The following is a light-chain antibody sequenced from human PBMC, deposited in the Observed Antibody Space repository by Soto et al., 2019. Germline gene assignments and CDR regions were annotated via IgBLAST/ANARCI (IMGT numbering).Light chain of an antibody. Sequence: QSVLTQPPSVSAAPGQEVTISCSGSSSNIGNNYVSWYQHLPGTAPKLLIYDSNKRPSGIPDRFSGSKSGTSATLGITGLQTGDEADYYCGTWDSSLGVFVFGTGTKVTVL. J-gene: IGLJ1*01. CDR3: GTWDSSLGVFV. CDR1: SSNIGNNY. V-gene: IGLV1-51*01. CDR2: DSN.